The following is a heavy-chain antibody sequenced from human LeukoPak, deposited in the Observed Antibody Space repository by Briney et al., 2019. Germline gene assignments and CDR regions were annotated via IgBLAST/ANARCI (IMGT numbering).Heavy chain of an antibody. J-gene: IGHJ6*02. Sequence: PGGSLRLSCAACGFTFSACDMHWVRQATGKGLGWVSPIGTAGDTKYPDSVKGRFIISRDNSKNTLYLQMNSLRAEDTAVYYCAGDIAAAGTSVYYYYGMDVWGQGTTVTVSS. CDR1: GFTFSACD. D-gene: IGHD6-13*01. CDR3: AGDIAAAGTSVYYYYGMDV. V-gene: IGHV3-13*01. CDR2: IGTAGDT.